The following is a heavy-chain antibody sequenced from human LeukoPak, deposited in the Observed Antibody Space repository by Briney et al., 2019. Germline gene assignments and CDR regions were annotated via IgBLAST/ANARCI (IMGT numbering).Heavy chain of an antibody. CDR1: GFTFSSYW. V-gene: IGHV3-7*01. Sequence: GGSLRLSCAASGFTFSSYWMSWVRQAPGKGLEWVANIKQDGSEKYYVDSVRGRFTISRDNAKNSMYLQMSSLRDEDTAVYYCGRGSAEFDYWGQGTLVTVSS. J-gene: IGHJ4*02. D-gene: IGHD2-15*01. CDR3: GRGSAEFDY. CDR2: IKQDGSEK.